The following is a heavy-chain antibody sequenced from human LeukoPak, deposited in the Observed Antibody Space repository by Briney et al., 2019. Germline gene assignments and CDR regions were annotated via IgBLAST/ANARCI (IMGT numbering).Heavy chain of an antibody. CDR1: GFTFSSYA. V-gene: IGHV3-23*01. CDR2: ISGSGGST. D-gene: IGHD5-18*01. J-gene: IGHJ5*02. Sequence: GSLRLSCAASGFTFSSYAMSWVRQAPGKGLEWVSAISGSGGSTYYADSVKGRFTISRDNSKNTLYLQMNSLRAEDTAVYYCAKSYGYSYGYLWFDPWGQGTLVTVSS. CDR3: AKSYGYSYGYLWFDP.